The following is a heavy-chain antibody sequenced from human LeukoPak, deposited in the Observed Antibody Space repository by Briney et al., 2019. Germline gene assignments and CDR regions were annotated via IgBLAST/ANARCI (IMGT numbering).Heavy chain of an antibody. Sequence: SETLSLTCGVYGGSFSAYYWSWIRQPPGKGLEWIGEINHSGSTNYNPSLKSRVTISVDTSKNQFSLKLSSVTAADTAVYYCARDQVSRWGYDSRRRAFDIWGQGTMVTVSS. CDR2: INHSGST. CDR1: GGSFSAYY. J-gene: IGHJ3*02. CDR3: ARDQVSRWGYDSRRRAFDI. V-gene: IGHV4-34*01. D-gene: IGHD5-12*01.